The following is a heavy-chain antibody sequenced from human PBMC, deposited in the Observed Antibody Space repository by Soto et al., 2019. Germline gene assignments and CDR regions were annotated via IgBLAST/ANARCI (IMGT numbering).Heavy chain of an antibody. CDR2: VYYRGNA. CDR1: DDSINSDKYY. CDR3: ARLEGLATISYYFDF. J-gene: IGHJ4*02. Sequence: QLQLQESGPGLVKPSETLSLTCSVSDDSINSDKYYWGWIRQPPGKGLEWIGSVYYRGNAYYTPSLPTRVTISLDKSTGQSSLKPNSVTPADSAVYFCARLEGLATISYYFDFWGPGALVTVSS. V-gene: IGHV4-39*01. D-gene: IGHD3-9*01.